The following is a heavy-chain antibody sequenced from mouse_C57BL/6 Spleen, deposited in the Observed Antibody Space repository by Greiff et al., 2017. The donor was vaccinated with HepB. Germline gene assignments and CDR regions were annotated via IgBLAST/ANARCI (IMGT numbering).Heavy chain of an antibody. CDR3: AREAYYYGSTVYCAMDY. CDR1: GYSITSGYY. CDR2: ISYDGSN. Sequence: EVKLQESGPGLVKPSPSLSFTCSVTGYSITSGYYWNWIRQFPGNKLEWMGYISYDGSNNYNPSLKNRISITRDTSKNPYVLKLNAETTEDTATYYCAREAYYYGSTVYCAMDYWGPGTSVTVSS. V-gene: IGHV3-6*01. D-gene: IGHD1-1*01. J-gene: IGHJ4*01.